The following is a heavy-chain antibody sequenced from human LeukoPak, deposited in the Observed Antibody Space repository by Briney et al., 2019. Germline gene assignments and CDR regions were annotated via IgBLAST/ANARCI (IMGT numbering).Heavy chain of an antibody. CDR3: RQTDDSSGYYYFDY. CDR2: IYYSGST. V-gene: IGHV4-31*09. Sequence: PSQTLSLTCTVSGGSISSGGYYWSWIRQHPGKGLEWIGYIYYSGSTNYNPSLKSRVTISVDTSKNQFSLKLSSVTAADTAVYYCRQTDDSSGYYYFDYWGQGTLVTVSS. CDR1: GGSISSGGYY. D-gene: IGHD3-22*01. J-gene: IGHJ4*02.